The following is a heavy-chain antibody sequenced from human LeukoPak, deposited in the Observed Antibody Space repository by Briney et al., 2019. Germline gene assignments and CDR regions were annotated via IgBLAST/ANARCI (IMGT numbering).Heavy chain of an antibody. Sequence: GGSLRLSCAASGFTFGSYAVYWVRQAPGKGLEWVSGICGSGGSTFYADSVKGRFTISRDNATNTLYLQMNRLRAEDTALYYCVGWQQLGAYWGQGALVTVSS. V-gene: IGHV3-23*01. CDR2: ICGSGGST. D-gene: IGHD6-13*01. J-gene: IGHJ4*02. CDR3: VGWQQLGAY. CDR1: GFTFGSYA.